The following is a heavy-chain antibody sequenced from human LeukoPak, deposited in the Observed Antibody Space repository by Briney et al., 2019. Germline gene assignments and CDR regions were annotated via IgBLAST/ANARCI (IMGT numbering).Heavy chain of an antibody. CDR2: IGTAGDT. CDR3: ARVAKERVGGVYYFDY. V-gene: IGHV3-13*01. Sequence: GGSLRLSRAASGFTFSDYDMHWVRQATGKGLEWVSAIGTAGDTYYTGSVKGRFTISRENAKNSLYLQMDSLRAGDTAVYYCARVAKERVGGVYYFDYWGQGTLVTVSS. CDR1: GFTFSDYD. J-gene: IGHJ4*02. D-gene: IGHD1-1*01.